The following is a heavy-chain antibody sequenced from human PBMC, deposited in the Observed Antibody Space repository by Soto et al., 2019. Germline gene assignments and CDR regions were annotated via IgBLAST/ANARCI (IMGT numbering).Heavy chain of an antibody. CDR3: ARGVSAGKGSPPDY. CDR2: LNGSGGST. V-gene: IGHV3-23*01. D-gene: IGHD3-10*01. CDR1: GFTFSNYA. J-gene: IGHJ4*02. Sequence: EVRLLESGGGLVQPGGSLRLSCAASGFTFSNYAMTWVRQAPGKGLEWVSGLNGSGGSTSSADSVKGRFAISRDNSKNTLYLQMNSLRDGETAVYYCARGVSAGKGSPPDYWGQGTLVTVSS.